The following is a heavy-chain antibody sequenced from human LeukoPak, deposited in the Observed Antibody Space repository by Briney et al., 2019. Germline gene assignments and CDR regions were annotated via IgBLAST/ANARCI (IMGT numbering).Heavy chain of an antibody. J-gene: IGHJ2*01. Sequence: PSETLSLTCTASGYSISSGYYWGWIRQPPGKGLEWIGSIYHSGSTYYNPSLKSRVTISVDTSKNQFSLKLSSVTAADTAVYYCARDKEVGATVDLWGRGTLVTVSS. CDR2: IYHSGST. CDR3: ARDKEVGATVDL. CDR1: GYSISSGYY. V-gene: IGHV4-38-2*02. D-gene: IGHD1-26*01.